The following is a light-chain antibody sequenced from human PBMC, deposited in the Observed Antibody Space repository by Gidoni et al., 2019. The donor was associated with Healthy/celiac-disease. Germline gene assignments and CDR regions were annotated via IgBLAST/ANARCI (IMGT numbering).Light chain of an antibody. Sequence: EIELTQSPGTLSLSPGERATLSCRASQSVSSSYLAWYQQKPGQAPRLLIYGASSRATGIPDSFSGSGSGTDFTLTISRLEPEDFAVYYCQQYGSSPPETFGQGTKVEIK. CDR1: QSVSSSY. CDR2: GAS. CDR3: QQYGSSPPET. J-gene: IGKJ1*01. V-gene: IGKV3-20*01.